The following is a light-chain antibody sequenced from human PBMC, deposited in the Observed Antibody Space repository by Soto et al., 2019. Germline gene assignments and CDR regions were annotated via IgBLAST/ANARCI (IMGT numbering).Light chain of an antibody. CDR3: QQRSNWPPLT. CDR1: QSVRTK. Sequence: EIVMTQSPDTLYVSPGEGATLSCRASQSVRTKLAWYQQKAGQAPRLLIYGASTRATGIPDRFSGSGSGTEFTLTISSLQSEDFAVYYCQQRSNWPPLTFGGGTKVDIK. V-gene: IGKV3-15*01. J-gene: IGKJ4*01. CDR2: GAS.